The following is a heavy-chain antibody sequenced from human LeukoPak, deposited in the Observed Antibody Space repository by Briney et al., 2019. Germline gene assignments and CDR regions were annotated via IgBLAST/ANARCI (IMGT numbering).Heavy chain of an antibody. CDR3: ATYPPYNYGDGRAFDI. Sequence: SETLSLTCAVYGGSFSGYYWSWIRQPPGKGLEWIGEINHSGSTNYNPSLKSRVTISVDTSKNQFSLKLSSVTAADTAVYYCATYPPYNYGDGRAFDIWGQGTMVIVSS. CDR1: GGSFSGYY. D-gene: IGHD5-18*01. V-gene: IGHV4-34*01. CDR2: INHSGST. J-gene: IGHJ3*02.